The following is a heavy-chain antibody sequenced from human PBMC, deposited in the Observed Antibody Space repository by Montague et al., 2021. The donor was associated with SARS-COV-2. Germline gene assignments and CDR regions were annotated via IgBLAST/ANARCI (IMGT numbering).Heavy chain of an antibody. CDR3: ATQEDPSGWIPGPFDF. CDR1: GGSISSSSYY. CDR2: IYYRGST. J-gene: IGHJ4*01. D-gene: IGHD6-19*01. Sequence: SETGSLTCTVSGGSISSSSYYWAWIRQPPGKGLEWIGSIYYRGSTYYNPSLKSRVFISVDTSKNQLSLTLTSVTAADTAVYYCATQEDPSGWIPGPFDFWGQGTLLSVSS. V-gene: IGHV4-39*01.